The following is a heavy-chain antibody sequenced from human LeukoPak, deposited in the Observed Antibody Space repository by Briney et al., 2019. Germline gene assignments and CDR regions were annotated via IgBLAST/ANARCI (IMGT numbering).Heavy chain of an antibody. Sequence: PGGSLRLSCVASGFNFSIYGMHWVRQAPGKGLEWVSVISFDETRKFYGDSVKGRFTISRDNSKNTVYLQMNSLRAEDTAVYYCTRDLFQPGDSWGQGSLVTVSS. V-gene: IGHV3-30*03. D-gene: IGHD2-21*01. J-gene: IGHJ4*02. CDR1: GFNFSIYG. CDR3: TRDLFQPGDS. CDR2: ISFDETRK.